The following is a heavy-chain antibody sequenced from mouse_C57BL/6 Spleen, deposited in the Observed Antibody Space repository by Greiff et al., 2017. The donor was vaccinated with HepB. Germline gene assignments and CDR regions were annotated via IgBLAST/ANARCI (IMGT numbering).Heavy chain of an antibody. CDR1: GFTFSDYY. CDR3: ARAPLLYYAMDY. CDR2: ISNGGGST. V-gene: IGHV5-12*01. J-gene: IGHJ4*01. D-gene: IGHD2-10*01. Sequence: EVKVEESGGGLVQPGGSLKLSCAASGFTFSDYYMYWVRQTPEKRLEWVAYISNGGGSTYYPDTVKGRFTISRDNAKNTLYLQMSRLKSEDTAMYYCARAPLLYYAMDYWGQGTSVTVSS.